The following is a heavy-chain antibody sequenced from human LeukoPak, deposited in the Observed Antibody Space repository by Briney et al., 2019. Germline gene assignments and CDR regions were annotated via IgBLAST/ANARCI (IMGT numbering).Heavy chain of an antibody. J-gene: IGHJ4*02. V-gene: IGHV7-4-1*02. D-gene: IGHD3-22*01. CDR3: AREYDSSGYQGDY. CDR2: INTNTGNP. Sequence: ASVKVSCKASGYTFTSYGISWVRQAPGQGLEWMGWINTNTGNPTYAQGFTGRFVFSLDTSVSTAYLQISSLKAEDTAVYYCAREYDSSGYQGDYWGQGTLVTVSS. CDR1: GYTFTSYG.